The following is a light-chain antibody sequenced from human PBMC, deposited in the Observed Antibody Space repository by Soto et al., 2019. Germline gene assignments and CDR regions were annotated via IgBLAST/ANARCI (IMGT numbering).Light chain of an antibody. Sequence: DIQMTQSPSSLSASVGDRVTITCRASQSISNHLNWYQQKPGKVPKPLIYAASSLQSGVPSRFSGSGSGTDFTLTISSLQPEDFATYYCQQGHSNPITFGQGTRLEI. CDR1: QSISNH. CDR3: QQGHSNPIT. CDR2: AAS. V-gene: IGKV1-39*01. J-gene: IGKJ5*01.